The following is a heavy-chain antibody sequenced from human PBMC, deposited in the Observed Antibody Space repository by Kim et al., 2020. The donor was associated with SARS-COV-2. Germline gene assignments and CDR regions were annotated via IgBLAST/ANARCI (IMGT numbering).Heavy chain of an antibody. Sequence: ASVKVSCKASGYTFTSYAMNWVRQAPGQGLEWMGWINTNTGNPTYAQGFTGRFVFSLDTSVSTAYLQISSLKAEDTAVYYCARDGVPHLIMVRGVNNWFDPWGQGTLVTVSS. CDR1: GYTFTSYA. CDR2: INTNTGNP. CDR3: ARDGVPHLIMVRGVNNWFDP. V-gene: IGHV7-4-1*02. D-gene: IGHD3-10*01. J-gene: IGHJ5*02.